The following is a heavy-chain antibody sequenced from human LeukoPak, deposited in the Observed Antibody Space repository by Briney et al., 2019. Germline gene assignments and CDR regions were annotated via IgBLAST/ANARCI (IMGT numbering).Heavy chain of an antibody. CDR2: IIPIFGTA. D-gene: IGHD3-10*01. Sequence: ASVKVSCKASGGTFSSYAISWVRQAPGQGLEWMGGIIPIFGTANYAQKFQGRVTITADESTSTAYMELSGLRSEDTAVYYCARGYAFTVRFDYWGQGTLVTVSS. V-gene: IGHV1-69*13. CDR1: GGTFSSYA. J-gene: IGHJ4*02. CDR3: ARGYAFTVRFDY.